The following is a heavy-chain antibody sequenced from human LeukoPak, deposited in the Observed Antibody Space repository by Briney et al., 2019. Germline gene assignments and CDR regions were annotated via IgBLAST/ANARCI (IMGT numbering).Heavy chain of an antibody. D-gene: IGHD6-19*01. J-gene: IGHJ4*02. CDR2: IYSDGRT. Sequence: GGSLRLSCAASGFTVSNKYMTWVRQAPGKGLEWVSLIYSDGRTTYADSVKGRFTISRDNAKKTLYLQMNSLRVEDTAVYYCVRDIGAVAGTDDYWGQGTLVTVSS. CDR3: VRDIGAVAGTDDY. CDR1: GFTVSNKY. V-gene: IGHV3-53*01.